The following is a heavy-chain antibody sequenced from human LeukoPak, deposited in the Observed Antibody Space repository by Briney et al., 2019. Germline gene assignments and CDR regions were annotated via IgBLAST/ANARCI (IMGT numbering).Heavy chain of an antibody. CDR1: GGSISGYY. J-gene: IGHJ4*02. D-gene: IGHD6-19*01. CDR2: IYYSGST. V-gene: IGHV4-59*01. Sequence: KPSETLSPTRTVSGGSISGYYWSWIRQPPGKGLEWIGYIYYSGSTNYNPSLKSRVTISVDTSKNQFSLKLSSVTAADTAVYYCARDLDSSGWYGYWGQGTLVTVSS. CDR3: ARDLDSSGWYGY.